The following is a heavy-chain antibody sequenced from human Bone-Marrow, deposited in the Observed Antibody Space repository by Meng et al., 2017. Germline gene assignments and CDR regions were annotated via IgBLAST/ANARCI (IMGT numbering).Heavy chain of an antibody. CDR2: INHSGST. Sequence: QVQLQQWGAGLLKPSETLSLTCAVYGGSCSGYYWSWIRQPPGKGLEWIGEINHSGSTNYNPSLKSRVTISVDTSKNQFSLKLSSVTAADTAVYYCARGSGSPEYCSSTSCYSGGWFDPWGQGTLVTVSS. CDR1: GGSCSGYY. J-gene: IGHJ5*02. D-gene: IGHD2-2*02. CDR3: ARGSGSPEYCSSTSCYSGGWFDP. V-gene: IGHV4-34*01.